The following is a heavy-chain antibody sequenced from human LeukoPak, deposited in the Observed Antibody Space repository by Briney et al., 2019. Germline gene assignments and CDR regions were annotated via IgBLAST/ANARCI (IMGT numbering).Heavy chain of an antibody. J-gene: IGHJ5*02. CDR1: GGSISSGSYY. CDR2: IYTSGST. V-gene: IGHV4-61*02. Sequence: SQTLSLTCTVSGGSISSGSYYWSWIRQPAGKGLEWIGRIYTSGSTNYNPSLKSRVTISVDTSKNQFSLKLSSVTAADTAVYYCARDRSLMFDPWGQGTLVTVSS. CDR3: ARDRSLMFDP. D-gene: IGHD2-15*01.